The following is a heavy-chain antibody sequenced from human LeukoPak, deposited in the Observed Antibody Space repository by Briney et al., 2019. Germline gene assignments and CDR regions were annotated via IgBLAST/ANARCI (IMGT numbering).Heavy chain of an antibody. V-gene: IGHV5-10-1*01. Sequence: GESLKISCKGSGYSFTSYWISWVRRMPGKGLEWMGRIDPSDSYTNYSPSFQGHVTISADKSISTAYLQWSSLKASDTAMYYCATQPGPYYFDYWGQGTLVTVSS. D-gene: IGHD1-14*01. CDR1: GYSFTSYW. CDR2: IDPSDSYT. CDR3: ATQPGPYYFDY. J-gene: IGHJ4*02.